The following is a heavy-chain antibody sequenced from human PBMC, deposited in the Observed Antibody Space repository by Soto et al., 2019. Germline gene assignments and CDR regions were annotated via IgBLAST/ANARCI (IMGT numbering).Heavy chain of an antibody. J-gene: IGHJ5*02. CDR3: ARAVRGVMWFDP. D-gene: IGHD3-10*01. Sequence: ASVKVSCKASGYTFTNYAMHWVRQAPGQRLEWMGWINAGNGNTNYAQKLQGRVTMTTDTSTSTAYMELRSLRSDDTAVYYCARAVRGVMWFDPWGQGTLVTVSS. CDR2: INAGNGNT. V-gene: IGHV1-3*01. CDR1: GYTFTNYA.